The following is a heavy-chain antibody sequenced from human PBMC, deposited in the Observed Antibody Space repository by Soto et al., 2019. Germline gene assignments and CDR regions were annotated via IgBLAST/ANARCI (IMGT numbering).Heavy chain of an antibody. Sequence: SETLSLTCAVYGGSFSGYYWSWIRQPPGKGLEWIGEINHSGSTNYNPSLKSRVTISVDTSKNQFSLKLSSVTAADTAVYYCATTVTTYWFDPWGQGTLVTVSS. CDR2: INHSGST. CDR1: GGSFSGYY. V-gene: IGHV4-34*01. CDR3: ATTVTTYWFDP. J-gene: IGHJ5*02. D-gene: IGHD4-4*01.